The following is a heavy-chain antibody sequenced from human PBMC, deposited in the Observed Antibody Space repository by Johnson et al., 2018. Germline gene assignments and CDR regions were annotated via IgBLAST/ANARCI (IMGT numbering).Heavy chain of an antibody. V-gene: IGHV3-30*18. Sequence: QVQLVESGGGLVQPGGSLRLSCAASGFTFDDYAMHWVRQAPGKGLEWVAVISYDGSNKYYADSVKGRFTISIDNSKNTLYLQMNSLRVEDTAVYYCAKDSARITMVRGVIIPGMDVWGQGTTVTVSS. CDR3: AKDSARITMVRGVIIPGMDV. J-gene: IGHJ6*02. CDR1: GFTFDDYA. CDR2: ISYDGSNK. D-gene: IGHD3-10*01.